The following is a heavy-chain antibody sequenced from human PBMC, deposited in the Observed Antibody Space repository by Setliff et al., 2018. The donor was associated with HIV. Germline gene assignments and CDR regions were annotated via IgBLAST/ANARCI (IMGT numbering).Heavy chain of an antibody. V-gene: IGHV3-21*01. CDR2: ISSSSSYI. J-gene: IGHJ4*02. D-gene: IGHD2-2*01. CDR3: ARGYCSSTTCLYYFDY. CDR1: GFTFSSYS. Sequence: PGGSLRLSCAASGFTFSSYSMNWVRQAPGKGLEWVSSISSSSSYIYYADSVKGRFTISRDNAKNSLYLQMNSLRAEDTAVYYCARGYCSSTTCLYYFDYWGQGTLVTVS.